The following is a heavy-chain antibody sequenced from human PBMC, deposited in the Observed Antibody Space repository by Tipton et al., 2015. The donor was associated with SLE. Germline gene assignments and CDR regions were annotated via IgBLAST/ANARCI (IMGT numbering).Heavy chain of an antibody. Sequence: TLSLTCSVSGVSISSYYWSWIRQPAGKGLEWIGRISTSEGTNYNPSLKSRVTMSVDTSNNQFSLKLTSVTAADTAVYYCARDRAVGATPPWEVFDSWGQGALVTVSS. D-gene: IGHD1-26*01. CDR3: ARDRAVGATPPWEVFDS. CDR1: GVSISSYY. J-gene: IGHJ4*02. V-gene: IGHV4-4*07. CDR2: ISTSEGT.